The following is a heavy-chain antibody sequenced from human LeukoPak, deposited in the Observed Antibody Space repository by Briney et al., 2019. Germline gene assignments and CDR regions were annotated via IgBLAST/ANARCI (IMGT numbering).Heavy chain of an antibody. CDR2: ISAYNGNT. V-gene: IGHV1-18*01. Sequence: ASVKVSCKASDYTCTSYGISWVRQAPGQGLEWMGWISAYNGNTNYAQKLQGRVTMTTDTSTSTAYMELRSLRSDDTAVYYCARALRGLSNLDYWGQGTLVTVSS. D-gene: IGHD4-17*01. CDR3: ARALRGLSNLDY. CDR1: DYTCTSYG. J-gene: IGHJ4*02.